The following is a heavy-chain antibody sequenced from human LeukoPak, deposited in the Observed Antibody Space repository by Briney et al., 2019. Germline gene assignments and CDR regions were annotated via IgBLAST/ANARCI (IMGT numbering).Heavy chain of an antibody. V-gene: IGHV3-7*01. CDR3: ARELLWFGECFDY. D-gene: IGHD3-10*01. CDR1: GFTFSNYW. Sequence: GGSLRLSCAASGFTFSNYWMSWVRQAPGKGLEWVANIKQDGSEKYYVDSVKGRFTISRDNAKNSLYLQMNSLRAEDTAVYYCARELLWFGECFDYWGQGTLVTVSS. J-gene: IGHJ4*02. CDR2: IKQDGSEK.